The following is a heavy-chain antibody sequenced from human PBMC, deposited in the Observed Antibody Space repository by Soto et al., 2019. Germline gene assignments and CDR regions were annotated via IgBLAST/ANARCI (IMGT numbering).Heavy chain of an antibody. CDR2: ISAYNGNT. Sequence: ASVKVSCKASGYTFTSYGISWVRQAPGQGLEWMGWISAYNGNTNYAQKLQGRVTMTTDTSTSTAYMELRSLRSDDTAVYYCARIRDIVVVPAAMKPGVCDYWGQGTLVTVS. CDR1: GYTFTSYG. CDR3: ARIRDIVVVPAAMKPGVCDY. J-gene: IGHJ4*02. V-gene: IGHV1-18*01. D-gene: IGHD2-2*01.